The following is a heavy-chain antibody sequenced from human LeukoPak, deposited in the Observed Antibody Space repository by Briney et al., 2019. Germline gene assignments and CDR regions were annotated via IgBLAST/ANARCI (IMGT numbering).Heavy chain of an antibody. CDR2: IIPIFGTA. D-gene: IGHD4-17*01. V-gene: IGHV1-69*01. Sequence: SVKVSCKASGGTFSSYAISWVRQAPGQGLEWMGGIIPIFGTANYAQKFQGRVTITADESTSTAYMELSSLRSEDTAVYYCATNKGQYGDYSNWFDPWGQGTLVTVSS. CDR3: ATNKGQYGDYSNWFDP. CDR1: GGTFSSYA. J-gene: IGHJ5*02.